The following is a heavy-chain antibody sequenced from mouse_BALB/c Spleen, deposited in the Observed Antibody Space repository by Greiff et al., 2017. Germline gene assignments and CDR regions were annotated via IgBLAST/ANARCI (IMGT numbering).Heavy chain of an antibody. V-gene: IGHV5-17*02. Sequence: EVKLEESGGGLVQPGGSRKLSCAASGFTFSSFGMHWVRQAPEKGLEWVAYISSGSSTIYYADTVKGRFTISRDNPKNTLFLQMTSLRSEDTAMYYCARSDYGRIPYAMDYWGQGTSVTVSS. D-gene: IGHD2-4*01. J-gene: IGHJ4*01. CDR2: ISSGSSTI. CDR1: GFTFSSFG. CDR3: ARSDYGRIPYAMDY.